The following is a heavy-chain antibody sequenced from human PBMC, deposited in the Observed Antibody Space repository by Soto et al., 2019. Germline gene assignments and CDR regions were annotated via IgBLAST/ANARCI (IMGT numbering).Heavy chain of an antibody. CDR3: ARDFYPRAYYFDY. Sequence: QVRLVQSGAEVKKPGASVKVSCKASGYRFTNHGISWVRQAPGQGLEWMGWISGNDGKTKYARKLQGRVTMTTDTSTSTAYMEMNSLRYDDTAVYYCARDFYPRAYYFDYWGQGTLVTVSS. D-gene: IGHD3-10*01. CDR2: ISGNDGKT. J-gene: IGHJ4*02. CDR1: GYRFTNHG. V-gene: IGHV1-18*01.